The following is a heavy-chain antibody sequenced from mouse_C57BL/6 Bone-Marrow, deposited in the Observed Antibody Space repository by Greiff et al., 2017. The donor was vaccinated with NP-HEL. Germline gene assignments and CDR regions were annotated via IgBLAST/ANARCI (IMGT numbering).Heavy chain of an antibody. Sequence: EVKLMESGGGLVQPGGSLKLSCAASGFTFSDYYMYWVRQTPEKRLEWVAYISNGGGSTYYPDTVKGRFTISRDNAKNTLYLQMSRLKSEDTAMYYCARQEGYFDVWGTGTTVTVSS. CDR2: ISNGGGST. CDR1: GFTFSDYY. V-gene: IGHV5-12*01. J-gene: IGHJ1*03. CDR3: ARQEGYFDV.